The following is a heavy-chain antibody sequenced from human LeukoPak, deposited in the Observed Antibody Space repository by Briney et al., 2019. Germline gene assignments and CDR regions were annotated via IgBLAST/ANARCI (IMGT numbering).Heavy chain of an antibody. CDR1: GGSISSSSYY. V-gene: IGHV4-39*07. D-gene: IGHD3-22*01. CDR3: ARDLGYYDSSDYYYYYGMDV. J-gene: IGHJ6*02. Sequence: SETLSLTCTVSGGSISSSSYYWGWLRQPPGKGLEWIGSIYYSGSTYYNPSLKSRVTISVDTSKNQFSLKLSSVTAADTAVYYCARDLGYYDSSDYYYYYGMDVWGQGTTVTVSS. CDR2: IYYSGST.